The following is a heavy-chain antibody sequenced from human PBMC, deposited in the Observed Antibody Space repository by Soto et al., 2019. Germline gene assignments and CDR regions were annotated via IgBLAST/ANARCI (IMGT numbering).Heavy chain of an antibody. CDR1: GFSLSDATVG. Sequence: QVTLKESGPVMVKPTKTLTLTCSVSGFSLSDATVGVTWIRQPPGKALEWLAHIFSNDEKSYTTSLKSRLSISKDTSKSQVVLTITNMDPVDTGTYYCARIGVMLAAAAFDIWGQGTMVTVSS. CDR2: IFSNDEK. J-gene: IGHJ3*02. D-gene: IGHD3-10*02. V-gene: IGHV2-26*01. CDR3: ARIGVMLAAAAFDI.